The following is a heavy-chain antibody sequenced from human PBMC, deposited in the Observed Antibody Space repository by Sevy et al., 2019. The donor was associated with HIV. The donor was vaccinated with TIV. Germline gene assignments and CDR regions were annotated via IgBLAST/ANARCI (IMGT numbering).Heavy chain of an antibody. Sequence: GGSLRLSCAASGFTFSTYAMHWVRQAPGKGLEWVAVISYDGSTKDYADSVKGRFTISRDNSKNTLYLQMIDLRPEDTAVYYCARDSYDDSSSDCMGVFQHWGQGTLVTVSS. J-gene: IGHJ1*01. D-gene: IGHD3-22*01. CDR1: GFTFSTYA. V-gene: IGHV3-30*04. CDR2: ISYDGSTK. CDR3: ARDSYDDSSSDCMGVFQH.